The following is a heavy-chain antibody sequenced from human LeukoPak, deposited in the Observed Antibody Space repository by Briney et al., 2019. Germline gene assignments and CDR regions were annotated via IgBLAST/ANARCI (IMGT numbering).Heavy chain of an antibody. CDR1: GGSISSSSYY. J-gene: IGHJ4*02. D-gene: IGHD5-12*01. CDR2: IYYSGST. Sequence: SETLSLTCTVSGGSISSSSYYWGWIRQPPGKRLEWIGTIYYSGSTYYNPSLKSRVTISVDTSKNQFSLKLSSVTAADTAVYYCARDRDIVATISEFDYWGQGTLVTVSS. V-gene: IGHV4-39*07. CDR3: ARDRDIVATISEFDY.